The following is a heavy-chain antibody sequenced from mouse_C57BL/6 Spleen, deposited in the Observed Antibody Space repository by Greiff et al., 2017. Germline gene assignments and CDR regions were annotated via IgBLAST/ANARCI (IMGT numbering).Heavy chain of an antibody. CDR3: ARSYGSDAMDY. Sequence: VQLQQSGAELVRPGASVKLSCKASGYTFTDYYINWVKQRPGQGLEWIARIYPGSGNTYYNEKFKGKATMTAEKSSSTAYMQLSSLTSEDSAVYFCARSYGSDAMDYWGQGTSVTVSS. CDR1: GYTFTDYY. D-gene: IGHD1-1*01. J-gene: IGHJ4*01. V-gene: IGHV1-76*01. CDR2: IYPGSGNT.